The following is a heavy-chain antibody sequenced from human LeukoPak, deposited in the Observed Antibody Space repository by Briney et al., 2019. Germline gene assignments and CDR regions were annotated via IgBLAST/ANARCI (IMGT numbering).Heavy chain of an antibody. CDR1: GYSISSGYY. V-gene: IGHV4-38-2*02. J-gene: IGHJ4*02. CDR2: IYHSGST. CDR3: ARVTGYMIEDYFDY. D-gene: IGHD3-22*01. Sequence: PSETLSLTCTVSGYSISSGYYWGWIRQPPGKGLEWIGSIYHSGSTYYNPSLKSRVTISVKTSKNQFSLRLSSVTAADTAVYYCARVTGYMIEDYFDYWGQGTLVTVSS.